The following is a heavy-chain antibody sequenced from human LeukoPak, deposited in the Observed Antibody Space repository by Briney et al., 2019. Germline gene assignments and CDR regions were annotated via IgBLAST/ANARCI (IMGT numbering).Heavy chain of an antibody. D-gene: IGHD6-13*01. J-gene: IGHJ5*02. V-gene: IGHV5-51*01. Sequence: GESLKSSCKGSGYSFTSYWIGWVRQMPGKGLEWMGIIYPGHSDTRYSPSLQGQVTIPADKSISTAYLQWSSLKASDTAMYYCARLSGGYSSSWSCDPWGQGTLVTVSS. CDR1: GYSFTSYW. CDR2: IYPGHSDT. CDR3: ARLSGGYSSSWSCDP.